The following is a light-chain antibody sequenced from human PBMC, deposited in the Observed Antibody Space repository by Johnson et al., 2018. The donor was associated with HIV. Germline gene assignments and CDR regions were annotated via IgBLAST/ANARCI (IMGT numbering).Light chain of an antibody. CDR2: DNY. CDR1: SSNIGNNY. Sequence: QSVLTQPPSVSAAPGQKVTISCSGSSSNIGNNYLSWYQQLPGTAPKLLIYDNYKQPSGIPDRFSGPKSGPSATLGITGLQPGDEAAYYCGTWDSSWGAVYVFGTGTKVTVL. V-gene: IGLV1-51*01. J-gene: IGLJ1*01. CDR3: GTWDSSWGAVYV.